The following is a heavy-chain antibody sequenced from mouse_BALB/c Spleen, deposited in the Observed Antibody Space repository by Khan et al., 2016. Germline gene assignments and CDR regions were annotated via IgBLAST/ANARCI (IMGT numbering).Heavy chain of an antibody. D-gene: IGHD1-1*01. CDR1: GYSITSDYA. Sequence: EVQLVESGPGLVKPSQSLSLTCTVTGYSITSDYAWNWIRQFPGNKLEWMGYISYSGSTSYNPSLKSRISITRDTSKNQFFLQLNSLTTEDTATYYCARDTTVVAKDYFDDWGQGTTLTVSS. CDR2: ISYSGST. V-gene: IGHV3-2*02. CDR3: ARDTTVVAKDYFDD. J-gene: IGHJ2*01.